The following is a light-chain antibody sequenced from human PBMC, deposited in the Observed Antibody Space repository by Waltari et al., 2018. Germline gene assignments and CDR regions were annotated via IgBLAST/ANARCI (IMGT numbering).Light chain of an antibody. CDR2: DVS. CDR1: RRDLGVYNY. J-gene: IGLJ3*02. CDR3: NSYTRKTASVV. V-gene: IGLV2-14*01. Sequence: QSALTQPASVSGSPGPSITISCFGTRRDLGVYNYLSWYQQYPGKAPKLMIYDVSKRPSGVSDRFSGSKSDNTASLTISGLRAEDEADYYCNSYTRKTASVVFGGGTKLTVL.